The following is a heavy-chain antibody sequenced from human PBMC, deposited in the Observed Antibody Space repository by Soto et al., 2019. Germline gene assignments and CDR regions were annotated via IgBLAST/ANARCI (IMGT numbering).Heavy chain of an antibody. CDR2: IVVGSGNT. J-gene: IGHJ4*02. CDR1: GFTFTSSA. D-gene: IGHD3-3*01. V-gene: IGHV1-58*02. CDR3: AIETRITIPRELGRY. Sequence: SVKVSCKASGFTFTSSAMQWVRQARGQRLEWIGWIVVGSGNTNYAQKFQGRVTITRDMSTSTAYMELSSLRSEDTAVYYCAIETRITIPRELGRYWGQGTLVTVSS.